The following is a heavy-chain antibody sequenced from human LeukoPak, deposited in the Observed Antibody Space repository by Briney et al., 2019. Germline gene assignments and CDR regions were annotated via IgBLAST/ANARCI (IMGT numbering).Heavy chain of an antibody. Sequence: ASVKVSYKASGYTFTSYGISWVRQAPGQGLEWMGWISAYNGNTNYAQKLQGRVTMTTDTSTSTAYMELRSLRSDDTAVYYCARGGTYYYGSGSIKAAFDIWGQGTMVTVSS. D-gene: IGHD3-10*01. J-gene: IGHJ3*02. V-gene: IGHV1-18*01. CDR1: GYTFTSYG. CDR3: ARGGTYYYGSGSIKAAFDI. CDR2: ISAYNGNT.